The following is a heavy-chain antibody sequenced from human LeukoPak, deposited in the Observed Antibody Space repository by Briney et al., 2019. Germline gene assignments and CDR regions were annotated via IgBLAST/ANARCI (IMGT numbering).Heavy chain of an antibody. D-gene: IGHD3-22*01. CDR2: ISGSGGST. Sequence: GGSLRPSCAASGFTFSSYAMSWVRQAPGKGLEWVSAISGSGGSTYYADSVKGRFTISRDNSKNTLYLQMNSLRAEDTAVYYCAKGDYDSSGYLYYFDYWGQGTLVTVSS. CDR3: AKGDYDSSGYLYYFDY. V-gene: IGHV3-23*01. J-gene: IGHJ4*02. CDR1: GFTFSSYA.